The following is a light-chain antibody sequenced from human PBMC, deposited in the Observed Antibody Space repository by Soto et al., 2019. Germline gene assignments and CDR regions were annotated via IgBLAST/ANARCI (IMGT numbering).Light chain of an antibody. Sequence: QSALTQPASVSGSPGQSITISCSGTSSDIGSYNYVSWCQQHPGKAPKLMIYEVSNRPSGVSNRFSGSKSGNTASLTISGLQAEDEADYYCSSYTGSSTSVFGGGTKLTVL. CDR3: SSYTGSSTSV. CDR2: EVS. J-gene: IGLJ2*01. CDR1: SSDIGSYNY. V-gene: IGLV2-14*01.